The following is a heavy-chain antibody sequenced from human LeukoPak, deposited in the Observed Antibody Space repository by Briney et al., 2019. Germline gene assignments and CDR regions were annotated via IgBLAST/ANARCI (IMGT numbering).Heavy chain of an antibody. CDR2: ISSSGSTI. J-gene: IGHJ4*02. V-gene: IGHV3-11*01. CDR3: ARDLLITGTTDVDY. CDR1: GFTFSDYY. Sequence: PGGSLRLSWAASGFTFSDYYMSWIRQAPGKGLEWVSYISSSGSTIYYADSVKGRFTISRDNAKNSLYLQMNSLRAEDTAVYYCARDLLITGTTDVDYWGQGTLVTVSS. D-gene: IGHD1-7*01.